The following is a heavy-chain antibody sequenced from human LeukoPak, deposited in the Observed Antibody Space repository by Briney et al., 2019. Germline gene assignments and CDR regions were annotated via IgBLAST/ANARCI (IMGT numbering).Heavy chain of an antibody. CDR2: IDKTTYPT. CDR1: EFTFSDYA. J-gene: IGHJ4*02. V-gene: IGHV3-23*01. CDR3: ATDLHFGYCTATSCANY. D-gene: IGHD2-2*03. Sequence: GGSLRLSCAASEFTFSDYAMGWVRQAPGKGLEWVSTIDKTTYPTFYADSVKGRFTISRDNSKNTLYLQMNSLRTEDTAVYYCATDLHFGYCTATSCANYWGQGTLVTVSS.